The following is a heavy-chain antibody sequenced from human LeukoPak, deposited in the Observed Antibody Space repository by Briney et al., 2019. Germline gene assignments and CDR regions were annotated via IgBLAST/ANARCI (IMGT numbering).Heavy chain of an antibody. J-gene: IGHJ4*02. D-gene: IGHD3-10*02. CDR1: SGSISSSSYY. CDR3: ASVRGVKTADVDY. V-gene: IGHV4-39*01. CDR2: IYYSGST. Sequence: SETLSLTCTVSSGSISSSSYYWGWIRQPPGKGLEWIGSIYYSGSTYHNPSLKSRVTISVDTSQNQFFLELSSVTAADTAVYYCASVRGVKTADVDYWGQGTLVTVSS.